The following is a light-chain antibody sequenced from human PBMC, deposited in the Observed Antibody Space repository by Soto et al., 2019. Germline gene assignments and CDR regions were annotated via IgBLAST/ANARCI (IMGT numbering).Light chain of an antibody. CDR3: QQYNDWPRT. CDR2: GAS. Sequence: DIVMTQSPATLSVSPGERATLSCRASQSVSSNLAWYQQKRGQAPRLLMYGASTRATGIPVRFSGSGSGTEFTLIISSLQSEDFACYYCQQYNDWPRTFGQGTKVEIE. V-gene: IGKV3-15*01. CDR1: QSVSSN. J-gene: IGKJ1*01.